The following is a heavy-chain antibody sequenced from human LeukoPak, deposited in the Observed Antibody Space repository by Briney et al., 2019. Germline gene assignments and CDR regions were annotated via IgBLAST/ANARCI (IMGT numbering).Heavy chain of an antibody. CDR1: GGSISSYY. D-gene: IGHD3-22*01. CDR2: IYISGST. CDR3: ARVYYDSSGYYYFDY. Sequence: SETLSLTCTVSGGSISSYYWSWIRQPAGKGLEWIGRIYISGSTNYNPSLKSRVTMSVDTSKNQFSLKLSSVTAADTAVYYCARVYYDSSGYYYFDYWGQGTLVTVSS. V-gene: IGHV4-4*07. J-gene: IGHJ4*02.